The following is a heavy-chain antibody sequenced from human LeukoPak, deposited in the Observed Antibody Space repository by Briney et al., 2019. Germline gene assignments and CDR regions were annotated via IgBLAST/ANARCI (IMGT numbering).Heavy chain of an antibody. CDR1: GFTVSSNY. D-gene: IGHD3-10*01. V-gene: IGHV3-53*01. Sequence: GGSLRLSCAASGFTVSSNYMSWVRQAPGKGLEWVSVIYSGGSRYYEDSVKGRFTISRDNSKNTLYLQMNSLRAEDTAVYYCARWFGKLYGWFDPWGQGTLVTVSS. CDR2: IYSGGSR. CDR3: ARWFGKLYGWFDP. J-gene: IGHJ5*02.